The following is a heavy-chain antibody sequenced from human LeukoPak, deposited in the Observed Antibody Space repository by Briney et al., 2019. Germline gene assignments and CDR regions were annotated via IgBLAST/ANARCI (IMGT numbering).Heavy chain of an antibody. CDR3: AGSAPATDY. CDR2: IYHSGST. D-gene: IGHD3-10*01. CDR1: GGSISSGGYS. Sequence: SETLSPTCAVSGGSISSGGYSWSWIRQPPGKGLEWIGYIYHSGSTYYNPSLKSRVTISVDRSKNQFSLKLSSVTAADTAVYYCAGSAPATDYWGQGTLVTVSS. V-gene: IGHV4-30-2*01. J-gene: IGHJ4*02.